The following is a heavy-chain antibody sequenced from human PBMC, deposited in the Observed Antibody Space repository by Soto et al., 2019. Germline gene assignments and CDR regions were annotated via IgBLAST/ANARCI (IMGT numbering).Heavy chain of an antibody. CDR3: ARGRPPDFCSGGPYGMDV. D-gene: IGHD3-3*01. CDR2: MNPNSGNT. V-gene: IGHV1-8*01. CDR1: GYTLTSYD. J-gene: IGHJ6*02. Sequence: SLKVSCKASGYTLTSYDINWVRQATGQGLEWMGWMNPNSGNTGYAQKFQGRVTMTRNTSISTAYMELSSLRSEDTAVYYCARGRPPDFCSGGPYGMDVWGQGTTVTASS.